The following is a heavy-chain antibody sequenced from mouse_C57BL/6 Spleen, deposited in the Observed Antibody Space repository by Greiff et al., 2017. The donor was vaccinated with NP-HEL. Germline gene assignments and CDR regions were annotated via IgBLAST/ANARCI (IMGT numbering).Heavy chain of an antibody. CDR3: AREALPYAMDY. CDR1: GYSITSGYY. J-gene: IGHJ4*01. V-gene: IGHV3-6*01. CDR2: ISYDGSN. Sequence: EVQLQESGPGLVKPSQSLSLTCSVTGYSITSGYYWNWIRQFPGNKLEWMGYISYDGSNNYNPSLKNRISITRDTSKNQFFLKLNSVTTEDTATYYCAREALPYAMDYWGQGTSVTVSS. D-gene: IGHD2-12*01.